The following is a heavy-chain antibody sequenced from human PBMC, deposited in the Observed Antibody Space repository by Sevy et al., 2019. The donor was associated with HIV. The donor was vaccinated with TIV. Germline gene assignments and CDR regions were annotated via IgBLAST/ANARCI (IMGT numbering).Heavy chain of an antibody. J-gene: IGHJ4*02. CDR2: INHSGST. V-gene: IGHV4-34*01. CDR3: ARGVTVTTVPYYFDY. CDR1: SGSFSAYY. Sequence: SETLSLTCAVYSGSFSAYYWSWIRQPPGKGLEWIGEINHSGSTNYNPSLKSRVTISLHTSKNQFPLKLTSVTAADTAVYYCARGVTVTTVPYYFDYWGQGTLVTVSS. D-gene: IGHD4-4*01.